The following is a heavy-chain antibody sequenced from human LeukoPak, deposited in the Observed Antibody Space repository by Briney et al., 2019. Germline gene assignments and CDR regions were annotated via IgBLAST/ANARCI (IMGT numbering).Heavy chain of an antibody. CDR3: AKGRSSVVVASSDY. CDR1: GFTVSNNY. CDR2: IFAGGNT. V-gene: IGHV3-66*01. D-gene: IGHD2-15*01. Sequence: GGSLRLSCAASGFTVSNNYMHWVRQAPGKGLEWVSVIFAGGNTYYADSVKGRFTISGDNSKNTLYLQMNSLRAEDTALYYCAKGRSSVVVASSDYWGQGTLVTVSS. J-gene: IGHJ4*02.